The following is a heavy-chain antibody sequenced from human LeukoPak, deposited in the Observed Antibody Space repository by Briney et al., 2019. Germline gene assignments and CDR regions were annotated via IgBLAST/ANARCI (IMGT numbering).Heavy chain of an antibody. V-gene: IGHV3-74*01. Sequence: PGGSLRLSCAASGFTFSSYWMHWVRQAPGKGLVWVSRINSDGSSTSYADSVKGRFTISRDNAKNTLYLQMNSLRAEDTAVYYCVRDFHRRLYDTNYYSYWGQGTLVTVSS. CDR3: VRDFHRRLYDTNYYSY. CDR1: GFTFSSYW. J-gene: IGHJ4*02. CDR2: INSDGSST. D-gene: IGHD3-22*01.